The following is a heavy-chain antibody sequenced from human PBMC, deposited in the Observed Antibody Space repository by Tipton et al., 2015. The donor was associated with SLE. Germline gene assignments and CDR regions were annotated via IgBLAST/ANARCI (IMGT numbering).Heavy chain of an antibody. Sequence: QVQLVQSGAEVKRPGSSVKVSCQASGGTFSNYVIYWVRQAPGQGLEWMGGIIPLFGTTDYAQKFQGRVTITADESTSTAYMDLSSLRFEDTAMYSCAAAYCGADCYSRYYGMDVWGQGTTVTVSS. J-gene: IGHJ6*02. V-gene: IGHV1-69*01. CDR3: AAAYCGADCYSRYYGMDV. D-gene: IGHD2-21*01. CDR2: IIPLFGTT. CDR1: GGTFSNYV.